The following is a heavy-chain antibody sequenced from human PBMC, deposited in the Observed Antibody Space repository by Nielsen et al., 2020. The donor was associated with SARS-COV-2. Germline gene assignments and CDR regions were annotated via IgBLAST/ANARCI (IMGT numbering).Heavy chain of an antibody. Sequence: GESLKISCAASGFSFSSFKMNWVRQAPGKGLEWVSYISSSGSMMFHSESVKGRFTISRDNAKNSLYLQMNSLRAEDTAVYYCAVEYSSSSNSPPYYYYYGMDVWGQGTTDTVSS. V-gene: IGHV3-48*03. D-gene: IGHD6-6*01. J-gene: IGHJ6*02. CDR3: AVEYSSSSNSPPYYYYYGMDV. CDR1: GFSFSSFK. CDR2: ISSSGSMM.